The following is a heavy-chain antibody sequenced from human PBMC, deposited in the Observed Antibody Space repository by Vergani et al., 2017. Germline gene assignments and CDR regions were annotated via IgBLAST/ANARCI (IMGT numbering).Heavy chain of an antibody. CDR2: INHSGST. CDR1: GGSFSGYY. Sequence: QVQLQQWGAGLLKPSETLSLTCAVYGGSFSGYYWSWIRQPPGKGLEWIGEINHSGSTNYNPSLKSRVTISVDTSKNQFSLKLSSVTAADTAVYYCAKDRHYYDSSESPSDWGQGTLVTVSS. D-gene: IGHD3-22*01. V-gene: IGHV4-34*01. CDR3: AKDRHYYDSSESPSD. J-gene: IGHJ4*02.